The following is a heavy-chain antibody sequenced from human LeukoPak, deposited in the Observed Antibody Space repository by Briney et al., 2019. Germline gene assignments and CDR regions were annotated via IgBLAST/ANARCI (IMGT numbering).Heavy chain of an antibody. CDR2: LSNIGSST. V-gene: IGHV3-23*01. CDR3: AKLYTSRWYNDY. J-gene: IGHJ4*02. Sequence: GGSLRLSCAASGFTFSSYAMSWVRQAPGKGLEWVSALSNIGSSTSYVDSVKGRFTISRDNSKNTLYLQMNSLRAEDTAVYYCAKLYTSRWYNDYWGQGTLVTVSS. D-gene: IGHD6-13*01. CDR1: GFTFSSYA.